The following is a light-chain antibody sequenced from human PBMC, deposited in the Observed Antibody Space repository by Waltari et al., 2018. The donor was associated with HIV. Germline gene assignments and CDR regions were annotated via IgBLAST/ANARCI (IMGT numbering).Light chain of an antibody. V-gene: IGLV6-57*04. Sequence: NFMLTQPHSVSESPGKTVTISCTRSSGRLASNYLQWYQQRPGSAPTTVIYEDNQRPSGVPDRFSGSIDSSSNSASLTISGLKTEDEADYYCQSYDSSTVVFGGGTKLTVL. CDR2: EDN. CDR1: SGRLASNY. J-gene: IGLJ2*01. CDR3: QSYDSSTVV.